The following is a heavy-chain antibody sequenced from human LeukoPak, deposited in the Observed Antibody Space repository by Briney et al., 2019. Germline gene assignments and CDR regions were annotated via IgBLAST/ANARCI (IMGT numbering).Heavy chain of an antibody. J-gene: IGHJ3*02. CDR1: GFTFSSYA. V-gene: IGHV3-23*01. D-gene: IGHD5-12*01. Sequence: SGGSLRLSCAASGFTFSSYAMSWVRQAPGKGLEWVSAMRGSVGSKYNADSAKGRFTISRDNSKNTLYLQMNSLRAEDTAVYYCAKPGVATIRFYGGYAFDIWGQGTMVTVSS. CDR3: AKPGVATIRFYGGYAFDI. CDR2: MRGSVGSK.